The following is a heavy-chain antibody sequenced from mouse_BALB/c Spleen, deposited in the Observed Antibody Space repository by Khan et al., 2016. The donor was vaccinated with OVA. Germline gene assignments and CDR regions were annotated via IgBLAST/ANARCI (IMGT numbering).Heavy chain of an antibody. CDR1: GFSLSTYS. CDR2: ISSGGSFT. D-gene: IGHD1-1*01. J-gene: IGHJ2*01. CDR3: TRHRCYCGSNPYFDY. V-gene: IGHV5-6-4*01. Sequence: EVELVESGGDLVRPGGSLKLSCAASGFSLSTYSMPWVRQTPEKRLEWVATISSGGSFTYYPDSVKGRSTISRDNAKNSPYLQWSSLKSEHTAMYYCTRHRCYCGSNPYFDYWGQGTTLTVSS.